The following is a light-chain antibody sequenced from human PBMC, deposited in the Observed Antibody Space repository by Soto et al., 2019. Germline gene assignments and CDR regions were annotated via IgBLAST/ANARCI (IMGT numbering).Light chain of an antibody. CDR1: QRVSSRN. J-gene: IGKJ2*01. CDR2: CAS. CDR3: QQYGISLYT. Sequence: EIVLTQSPGTLSLSPGERATLSCRASQRVSSRNLAWYHQKRGQAPRLLVYCASSRATDIPDRFSGSGSGTDFALTISRLEPEAFAVYYCQQYGISLYTFGQGTKLEIK. V-gene: IGKV3-20*01.